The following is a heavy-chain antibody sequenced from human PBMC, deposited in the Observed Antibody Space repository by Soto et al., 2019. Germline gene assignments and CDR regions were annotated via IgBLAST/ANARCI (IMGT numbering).Heavy chain of an antibody. CDR1: GFTLSNFA. CDR3: ARDEYYYASSGYYRFDQ. J-gene: IGHJ4*02. D-gene: IGHD3-22*01. CDR2: ISDRGGST. Sequence: LRLSCAASGFTLSNFAMSWVRQAPGKGLEWVAVISDRGGSTDYAASVKGRFTISRDNSNNTVHLQMNNLRAEDTAVYYCARDEYYYASSGYYRFDQWGQGTLVTVSS. V-gene: IGHV3-23*01.